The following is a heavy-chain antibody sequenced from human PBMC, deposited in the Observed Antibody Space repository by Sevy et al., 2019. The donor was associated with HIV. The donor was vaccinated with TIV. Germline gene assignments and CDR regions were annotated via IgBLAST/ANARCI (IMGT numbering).Heavy chain of an antibody. J-gene: IGHJ6*03. V-gene: IGHV4-59*01. D-gene: IGHD3-3*01. CDR3: ARDLPSYDFWSGSFYYYMDV. Sequence: SDTLSLTCTVSGGSISSYYWSWIRQPPGKGLEWIGYIYYSGSTNYNPSLKSRVTISVDTSKNQFSLKLSSVTAADTAVYYCARDLPSYDFWSGSFYYYMDVWGKGTTVTVSS. CDR1: GGSISSYY. CDR2: IYYSGST.